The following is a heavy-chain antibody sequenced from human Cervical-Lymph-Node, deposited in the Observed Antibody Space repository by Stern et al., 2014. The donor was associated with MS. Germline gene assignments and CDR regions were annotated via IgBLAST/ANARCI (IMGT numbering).Heavy chain of an antibody. CDR3: ARGFPYSDSSN. CDR2: IRGDGSLR. CDR1: GFIFSNFW. D-gene: IGHD4-11*01. V-gene: IGHV3-7*01. J-gene: IGHJ4*02. Sequence: EVRLGESGGDLVQPGGSLRLSCAASGFIFSNFWMNWVRQAPGKGLEWVANIRGDGSLRDYVDSVKGRFTVSRDNAKNSLYLQMNSLRAEDTAVYYCARGFPYSDSSNWGQGTLVTVSS.